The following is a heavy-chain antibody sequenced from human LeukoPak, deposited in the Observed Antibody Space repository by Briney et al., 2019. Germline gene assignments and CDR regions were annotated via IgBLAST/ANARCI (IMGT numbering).Heavy chain of an antibody. CDR2: IYHSGST. J-gene: IGHJ5*02. CDR1: GGSISSGGYS. CDR3: ARHCKKNAHIVVVPAAMEYNWFDP. D-gene: IGHD2-2*01. V-gene: IGHV4-30-2*01. Sequence: SETLSLTCAVSGGSISSGGYSWSWIRQPPGKGLEWIGYIYHSGSTYYNPSLKSRVTISVDTSKNQFSLKLSSVTAADTAVYYCARHCKKNAHIVVVPAAMEYNWFDPWGQGTLVTVSS.